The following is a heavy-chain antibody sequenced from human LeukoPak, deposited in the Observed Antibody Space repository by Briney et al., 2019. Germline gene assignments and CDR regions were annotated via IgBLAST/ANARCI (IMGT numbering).Heavy chain of an antibody. D-gene: IGHD3-22*01. J-gene: IGHJ4*02. Sequence: SETLSLTCSVSGGSIRSGGYYWSWIRQHPGKGLEWIGYIYYSGSAYYNPSLKSRVSISIETSKNQFSLKLSSVTAADTAVYYCARGLGDSSGYYSDYWGQGTLVTVSS. CDR2: IYYSGSA. V-gene: IGHV4-31*03. CDR1: GGSIRSGGYY. CDR3: ARGLGDSSGYYSDY.